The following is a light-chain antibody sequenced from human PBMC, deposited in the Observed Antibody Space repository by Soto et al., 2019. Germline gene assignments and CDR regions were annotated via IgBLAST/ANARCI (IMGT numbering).Light chain of an antibody. V-gene: IGLV2-14*01. CDR3: SSYTSATTYV. J-gene: IGLJ1*01. CDR1: SSDVGAYNY. Sequence: QSALTQPASVSGSPGQSVTISCTGTSSDVGAYNYDSWYQQYPGEAPKVIIYDVSHRPAGVSNRFSGSKSGNTASLTISGLHTQDEAVYYCSSYTSATTYVFGTGTKLTVL. CDR2: DVS.